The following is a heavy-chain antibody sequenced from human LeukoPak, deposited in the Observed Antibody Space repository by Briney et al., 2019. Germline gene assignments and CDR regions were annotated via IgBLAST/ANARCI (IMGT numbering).Heavy chain of an antibody. V-gene: IGHV4-34*01. Sequence: TSETLSLTCAVYGGSFSGYYWSWIRQPPGKGLEWIGEINHSGSTNYNPSLKSRVTISVDTSKNQFSLKLSSVTAADTAVYYCVRGGYSSSWYVQVRTTSFFQHWGQGTLVTVSS. D-gene: IGHD6-13*01. CDR2: INHSGST. CDR3: VRGGYSSSWYVQVRTTSFFQH. J-gene: IGHJ1*01. CDR1: GGSFSGYY.